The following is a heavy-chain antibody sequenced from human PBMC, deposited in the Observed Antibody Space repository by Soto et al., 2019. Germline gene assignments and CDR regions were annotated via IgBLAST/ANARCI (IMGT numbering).Heavy chain of an antibody. J-gene: IGHJ4*02. CDR3: ASYLRGYSYYYFDY. CDR1: GGGINNGGYY. CDR2: IHYSGNP. Sequence: KASETLSLTCTVSGGGINNGGYYWSWVRQHPGKGLEWLGYIHYSGNPYYNPSLKTRLTISVDLSKNQFSLRLTSVTAADTAVYYCASYLRGYSYYYFDYWGQGSLVTVSS. V-gene: IGHV4-31*03. D-gene: IGHD3-22*01.